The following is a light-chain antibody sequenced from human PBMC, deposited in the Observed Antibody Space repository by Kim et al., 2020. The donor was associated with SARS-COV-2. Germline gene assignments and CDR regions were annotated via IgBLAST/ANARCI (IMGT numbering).Light chain of an antibody. Sequence: LSPGERATLSCRASQSIGNHLAWYQQKPGQGPSLLIYDASNRASGITARFSGSGSGTDFTLTISSLESEDFAVYYCQQRYDWPLTFGGGTKVDIK. J-gene: IGKJ4*01. CDR1: QSIGNH. V-gene: IGKV3-11*01. CDR3: QQRYDWPLT. CDR2: DAS.